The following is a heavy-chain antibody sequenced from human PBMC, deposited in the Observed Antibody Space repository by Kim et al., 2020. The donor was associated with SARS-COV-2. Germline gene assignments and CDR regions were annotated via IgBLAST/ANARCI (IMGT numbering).Heavy chain of an antibody. CDR3: ARGGYPRY. J-gene: IGHJ4*02. CDR2: ISSSGTNT. V-gene: IGHV3-21*01. CDR1: GFTLSSYG. D-gene: IGHD6-25*01. Sequence: GGSLRLSCATSGFTLSSYGLNWVRQAPGKGLEWVSSISSSGTNTHYADSLEGRFTISKDSAKNSLYLHMNSLRAEDTAIYYCARGGYPRYWGQGTLVTVSS.